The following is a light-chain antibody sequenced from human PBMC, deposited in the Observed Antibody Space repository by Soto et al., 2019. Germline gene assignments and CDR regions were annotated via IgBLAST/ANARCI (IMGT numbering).Light chain of an antibody. CDR2: AAS. CDR3: QQSYSTPGT. J-gene: IGKJ1*01. V-gene: IGKV1-39*01. CDR1: QSISSY. Sequence: DIQMTQSPSSLSASVGDRVTITCRASQSISSYLNWYQQKPGKAPKLLIYAASSLQSGVPSRFSGNGSGTDFTLTISSLRPEDFATYYCQQSYSTPGTFGQGTKVEIK.